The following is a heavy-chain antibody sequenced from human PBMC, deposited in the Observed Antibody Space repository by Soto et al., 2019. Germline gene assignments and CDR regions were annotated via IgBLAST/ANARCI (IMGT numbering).Heavy chain of an antibody. CDR3: ARDDRRLTTVTKSYYYGMDG. V-gene: IGHV1-69*01. CDR2: IIPIFGTA. D-gene: IGHD4-17*01. Sequence: QVQLVQSGAEVKKPGSSVKVSCKASGGTCSSYAISWVRQAPGQGLEWMGGIIPIFGTANYAQKFQGRVTITADESTSTAYMELSSLRSEDTAVYYCARDDRRLTTVTKSYYYGMDGWGHGTTVTVS. CDR1: GGTCSSYA. J-gene: IGHJ6*02.